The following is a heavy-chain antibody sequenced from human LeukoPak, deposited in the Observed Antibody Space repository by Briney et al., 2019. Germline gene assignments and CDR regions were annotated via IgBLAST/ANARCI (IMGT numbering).Heavy chain of an antibody. CDR2: ISSSGSTI. Sequence: GGSLRLSCAASGFTFSDYYMSWIRQAPGKGLEWVSYISSSGSTIYYADSVKGRFTISRDNAKNSLYLQMNSLRAEDTAVYYCARVKSYYYDTSDKDAFDIWGQGTMVTVSS. D-gene: IGHD3-22*01. J-gene: IGHJ3*02. V-gene: IGHV3-11*01. CDR3: ARVKSYYYDTSDKDAFDI. CDR1: GFTFSDYY.